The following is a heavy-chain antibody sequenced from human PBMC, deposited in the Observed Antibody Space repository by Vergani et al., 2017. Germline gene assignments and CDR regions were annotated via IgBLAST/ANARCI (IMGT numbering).Heavy chain of an antibody. J-gene: IGHJ6*03. Sequence: EVQLVESGGGLVQPGGSLKLSCAASGFTFSGSAMHWVRQASGKGLEWVGRIRSKANSYATAYAASVKGRFTISRDDSKNTAYLQMNSLKTEDTAVYYCTREGYYDILTGYYSSHYYYYMDVWGKGTMVTVSS. D-gene: IGHD3-9*01. V-gene: IGHV3-73*02. CDR1: GFTFSGSA. CDR3: TREGYYDILTGYYSSHYYYYMDV. CDR2: IRSKANSYAT.